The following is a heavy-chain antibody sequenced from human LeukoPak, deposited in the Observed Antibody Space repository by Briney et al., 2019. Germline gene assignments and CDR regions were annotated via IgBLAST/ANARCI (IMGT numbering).Heavy chain of an antibody. V-gene: IGHV4-30-4*01. D-gene: IGHD2-21*02. CDR1: GGSISSGDKY. CDR2: IYYSGST. CDR3: ARVTRWAGLDF. J-gene: IGHJ4*02. Sequence: SQTLSLTCNVSGGSISSGDKYWSWIRQPPGKGLEWIGYIYYSGSTYYNPSLKSRLTISVDTSENQSSLHLPSVPAADTAVYFCARVTRWAGLDFWGQGTLVTVSS.